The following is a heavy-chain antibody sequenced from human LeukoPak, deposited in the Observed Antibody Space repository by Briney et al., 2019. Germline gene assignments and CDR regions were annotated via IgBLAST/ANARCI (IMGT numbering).Heavy chain of an antibody. CDR2: ITGSGDTT. Sequence: GGSLRLSCAASGFIFRNYAVSWVRQAPGKGLEWVSAITGSGDTTYYADFVKGRFTISGDNYKNTMYVEMNTLRAEDTAVYYCAKWGDYDILTGYYVSDFWGQGTLVTVSS. CDR1: GFIFRNYA. D-gene: IGHD3-9*01. V-gene: IGHV3-23*01. CDR3: AKWGDYDILTGYYVSDF. J-gene: IGHJ4*02.